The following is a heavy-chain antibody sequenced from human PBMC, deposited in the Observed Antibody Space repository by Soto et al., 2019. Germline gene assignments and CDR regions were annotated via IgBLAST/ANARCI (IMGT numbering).Heavy chain of an antibody. CDR1: GYTFTSYY. CDR3: ARDLQEAPSAELRYFPLGAFDI. CDR2: INPSGGST. Sequence: SVKVSCKASGYTFTSYYMHWVRQAPGQGLEWMGIINPSGGSTSYAQKFQGRVTMTRDTSTSTVYMELSSLRSEDTAVYYCARDLQEAPSAELRYFPLGAFDIWGQGTMVTVSS. J-gene: IGHJ3*02. D-gene: IGHD3-9*01. V-gene: IGHV1-46*01.